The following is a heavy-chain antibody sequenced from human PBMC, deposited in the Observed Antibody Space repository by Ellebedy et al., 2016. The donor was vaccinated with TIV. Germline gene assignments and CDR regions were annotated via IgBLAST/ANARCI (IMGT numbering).Heavy chain of an antibody. Sequence: GESLKISXAASGFPFSIYSMNWVRQAPGRGLEWVSSISSSSAYTHYADSVKGRFSISRDNAKNSLYLQMNSLRAEDTAFYYCAKDHGSMNIAVAPWYFDLWGRGTLVTVSS. V-gene: IGHV3-21*04. D-gene: IGHD6-19*01. J-gene: IGHJ2*01. CDR1: GFPFSIYS. CDR2: ISSSSAYT. CDR3: AKDHGSMNIAVAPWYFDL.